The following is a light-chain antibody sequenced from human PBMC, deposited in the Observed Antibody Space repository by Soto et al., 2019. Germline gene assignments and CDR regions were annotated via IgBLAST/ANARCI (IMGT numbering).Light chain of an antibody. CDR3: CSYTSSSTLYV. CDR2: DVT. J-gene: IGLJ1*01. CDR1: SSDVGDNNY. V-gene: IGLV2-14*01. Sequence: QSALTQPASVSGSPGQSITISCTGTSSDVGDNNYVSWYQQHPGKAPKLMIYDVTNRPSGVSNRFSGSKSGNTASLTISGLLAEDEADYYCCSYTSSSTLYVFGTGTKLTVL.